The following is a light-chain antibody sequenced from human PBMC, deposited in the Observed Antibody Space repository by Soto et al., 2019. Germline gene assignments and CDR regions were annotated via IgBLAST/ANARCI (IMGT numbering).Light chain of an antibody. CDR3: AAWDDSLNVV. CDR2: SNN. CDR1: SSNIGNNA. J-gene: IGLJ2*01. V-gene: IGLV1-44*01. Sequence: QAVVTQPPSASGTPGQRVTISCSGSSSNIGNNAVNWYQQLPGTAPRLLIYSNNQRPSGVPDRFSGSKSGTSASLAISGLQSEDEADYYCAAWDDSLNVVFGGGTKLTVL.